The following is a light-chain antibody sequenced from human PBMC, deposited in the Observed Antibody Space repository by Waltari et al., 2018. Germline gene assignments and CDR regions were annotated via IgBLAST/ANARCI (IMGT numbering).Light chain of an antibody. J-gene: IGKJ2*01. CDR3: QQSSNWPRGT. CDR1: QSVSNY. CDR2: DAS. V-gene: IGKV3-11*01. Sequence: EIVLTQSPATLSLCPGERATLSCRASQSVSNYLAWYQQKPGQAPRLVINDASNKATGIPAMFSCSGSGKDFTLSISSLEPEDFAVYYCQQSSNWPRGTFGQGTKLEI.